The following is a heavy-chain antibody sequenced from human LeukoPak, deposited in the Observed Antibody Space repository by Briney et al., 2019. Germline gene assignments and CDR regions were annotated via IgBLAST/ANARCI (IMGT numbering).Heavy chain of an antibody. Sequence: PGGSLRLSCAASGFTVSSNYMSWVRQAPGKGLEWVSVIYSGGSTYYADSVKGRFTISRDNSKNTLYLQMNSLRAEDTAVYYCARELVDSVTTGWYFDLWGRGTLVTVSS. CDR1: GFTVSSNY. J-gene: IGHJ2*01. D-gene: IGHD4-17*01. CDR3: ARELVDSVTTGWYFDL. CDR2: IYSGGST. V-gene: IGHV3-53*01.